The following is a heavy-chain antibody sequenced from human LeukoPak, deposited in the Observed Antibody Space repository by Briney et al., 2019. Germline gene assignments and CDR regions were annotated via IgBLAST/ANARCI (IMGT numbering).Heavy chain of an antibody. D-gene: IGHD2-21*01. Sequence: GGSLRLSCAASGFTFTSYDMSWLRQAPGKGLERVSSITSRRGYIYYADSVKGRFTISRDNAKKSLYLQMNSLRAEDTAVYYCARGGESSVNDYWGQGTLVTVSS. V-gene: IGHV3-21*01. CDR2: ITSRRGYI. CDR1: GFTFTSYD. J-gene: IGHJ4*02. CDR3: ARGGESSVNDY.